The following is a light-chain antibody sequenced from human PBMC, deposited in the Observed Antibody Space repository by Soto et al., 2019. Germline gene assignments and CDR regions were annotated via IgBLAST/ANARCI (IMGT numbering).Light chain of an antibody. J-gene: IGLJ2*01. V-gene: IGLV4-69*01. CDR1: SGHSNYA. Sequence: QSVLTQSPSASASLGASVKLTCTLSSGHSNYAIAWHQQQPEKGPRFLMKLNSDGCHSKGDGIPDRFSGSSSGAERYLTISTLQSEDEADYYCQTWVTGIHIFGGGTKLTVL. CDR3: QTWVTGIHI. CDR2: LNSDGCH.